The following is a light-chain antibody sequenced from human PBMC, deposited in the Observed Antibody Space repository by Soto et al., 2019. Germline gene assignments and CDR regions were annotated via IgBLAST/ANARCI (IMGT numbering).Light chain of an antibody. Sequence: ETVLTQSPVTLYLSPGERATLSCRASRSVSSYLGWYQQRPGQAPRLLISDASTRATGIPARFSGSGSGTDFTLTISSLEPEDFAVYYCQQRSSWPITFGQGTRLEIK. V-gene: IGKV3-11*01. CDR2: DAS. J-gene: IGKJ5*01. CDR1: RSVSSY. CDR3: QQRSSWPIT.